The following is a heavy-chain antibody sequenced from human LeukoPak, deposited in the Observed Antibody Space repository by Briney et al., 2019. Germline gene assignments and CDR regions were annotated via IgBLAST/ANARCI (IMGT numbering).Heavy chain of an antibody. CDR3: ASCADITMIPEGA. V-gene: IGHV3-23*01. J-gene: IGHJ3*01. Sequence: GGSLRLSCAASGFTFSSYGMSWVRQAPGKGLEWVSAISGSGGSTYYADSVKGRFTISRDNSRNTLYLQMTSLRSDDTAVYYCASCADITMIPEGAWGQGTMVTVSS. CDR1: GFTFSSYG. D-gene: IGHD3-22*01. CDR2: ISGSGGST.